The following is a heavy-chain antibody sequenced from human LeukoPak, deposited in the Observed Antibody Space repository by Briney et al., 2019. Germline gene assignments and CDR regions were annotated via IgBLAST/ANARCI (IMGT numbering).Heavy chain of an antibody. CDR1: GFTFSSYA. CDR3: AKDPLEVRGVIITPYFDY. V-gene: IGHV3-23*01. CDR2: ISGSGGST. Sequence: GGSLRLSCAASGFTFSSYAMSWVRQAPGKGLEWVSAISGSGGSTYYADSVKGRFTISRDNSKNTLYLQMNSLRAEDTAVYYCAKDPLEVRGVIITPYFDYWGQGTLVTVSS. J-gene: IGHJ4*02. D-gene: IGHD3-10*01.